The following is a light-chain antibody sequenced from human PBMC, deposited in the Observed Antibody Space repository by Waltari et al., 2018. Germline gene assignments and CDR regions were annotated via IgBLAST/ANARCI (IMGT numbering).Light chain of an antibody. J-gene: IGLJ3*02. V-gene: IGLV2-23*02. CDR2: GVN. CDR1: SSDVGIYEV. Sequence: QSALTQPASVSGSPGKSITISCTGTSSDVGIYEVGSWYQQYPGKVPKLMISGVNKRPTGVSNLFSGSKSGNTASLTISGLQDDDYADYYCCSFSGQSICVFGGGTKLTVL. CDR3: CSFSGQSICV.